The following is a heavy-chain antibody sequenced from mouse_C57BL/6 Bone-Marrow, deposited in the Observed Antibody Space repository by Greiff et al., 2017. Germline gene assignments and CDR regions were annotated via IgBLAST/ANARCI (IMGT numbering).Heavy chain of an antibody. J-gene: IGHJ2*01. Sequence: VQLQQSGAELARPGASVKLSCKASGYTFTSYGISWVKQSTGQGLGWIGEIYPRSGNTYYNEKFKGKATLTADKSSSTAYMELRSLTAEDSAVYFWARDDYYGSSYRFDYWGQGTTLTVSS. CDR1: GYTFTSYG. V-gene: IGHV1-81*01. CDR2: IYPRSGNT. D-gene: IGHD1-1*01. CDR3: ARDDYYGSSYRFDY.